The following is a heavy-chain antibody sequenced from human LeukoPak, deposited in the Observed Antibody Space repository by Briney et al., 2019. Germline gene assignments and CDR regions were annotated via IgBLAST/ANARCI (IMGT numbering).Heavy chain of an antibody. CDR1: GGTFSSYA. Sequence: SVKVSCKASGGTFSSYAISWVRQAPGRGLEWMGRIIPIFGIANYAQKFQGRVTITADKSTSTAYMELSSLRSEDTAVYYCARELVKKGNDPNMGFDYWGQGTLVTVSS. J-gene: IGHJ4*02. CDR3: ARELVKKGNDPNMGFDY. D-gene: IGHD3-16*01. CDR2: IIPIFGIA. V-gene: IGHV1-69*04.